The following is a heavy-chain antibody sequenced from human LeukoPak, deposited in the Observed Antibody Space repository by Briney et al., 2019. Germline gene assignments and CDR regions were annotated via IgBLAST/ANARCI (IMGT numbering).Heavy chain of an antibody. CDR3: ARGAMVATIFTGFDP. CDR1: GFTLSTYW. CDR2: INPDGSGK. V-gene: IGHV3-7*03. J-gene: IGHJ5*02. D-gene: IGHD5-24*01. Sequence: PGGSLRLSCEASGFTLSTYWMNWVRQVPGKGLDWVANINPDGSGKRYVDSVKGRFTIARDNADNSLSLQMNSLRAEDTAVYYCARGAMVATIFTGFDPWGQGTLVTVSS.